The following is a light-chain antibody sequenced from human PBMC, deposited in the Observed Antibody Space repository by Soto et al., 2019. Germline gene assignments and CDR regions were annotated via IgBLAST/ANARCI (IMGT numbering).Light chain of an antibody. CDR3: SSYTSSSTRV. CDR2: EVS. J-gene: IGLJ3*02. Sequence: QSALTQPASVSGSPGQSITISCTGTSSDVGGYNYVSWYQQHPGKAPKLMIYEVSNRPSGVSNRFSGSKSGNTASLTISGLLAEDEAAYYCSSYTSSSTRVFGGGTKLTVL. V-gene: IGLV2-14*01. CDR1: SSDVGGYNY.